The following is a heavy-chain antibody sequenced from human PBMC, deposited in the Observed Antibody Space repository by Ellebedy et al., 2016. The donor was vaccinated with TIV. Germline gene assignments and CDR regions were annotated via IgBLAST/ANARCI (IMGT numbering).Heavy chain of an antibody. CDR2: IYSTGDT. D-gene: IGHD6-6*01. V-gene: IGHV3-66*01. CDR3: ARDGGAARTAPPDY. J-gene: IGHJ4*02. Sequence: PGGSLRLSCAASGFTVSNNYMRWVRQAPGKGLEWVSLIYSTGDTHYADFVKGRFTISRDNSKNTLYRQMNSLRVEDTAVYYCARDGGAARTAPPDYWGQGTLVTVSS. CDR1: GFTVSNNY.